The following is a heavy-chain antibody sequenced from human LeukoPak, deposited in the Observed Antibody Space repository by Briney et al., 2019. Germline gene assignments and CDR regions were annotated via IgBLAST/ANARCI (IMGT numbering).Heavy chain of an antibody. CDR3: ARDTYYYGSGTYYFNY. Sequence: SETLSLTCTVSGNSISSGDYYWTWIRQPAGKGLEWIGRTHTSGSTSYNPSLKSRVTMSIDTSKNQFSLKLSSVTAADTAVYYCARDTYYYGSGTYYFNYWGQGTLVTVSS. V-gene: IGHV4-61*02. CDR2: THTSGST. CDR1: GNSISSGDYY. J-gene: IGHJ4*02. D-gene: IGHD3-10*01.